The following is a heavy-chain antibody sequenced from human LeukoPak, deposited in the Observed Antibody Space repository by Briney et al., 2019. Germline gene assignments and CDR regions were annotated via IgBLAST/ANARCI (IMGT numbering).Heavy chain of an antibody. D-gene: IGHD3-10*01. J-gene: IGHJ6*03. CDR3: ARGRRITMVRGVTVYYYYMDV. V-gene: IGHV4-34*01. Sequence: SETLSLTCAAYGGSFSGYYWSWIRQPPGKGLEWIGEINHSGSTNYNPSLKSRVTISVDTSKNQFSLKLSSVTAADTAVYYCARGRRITMVRGVTVYYYYMDVWGKGTTVTVSS. CDR1: GGSFSGYY. CDR2: INHSGST.